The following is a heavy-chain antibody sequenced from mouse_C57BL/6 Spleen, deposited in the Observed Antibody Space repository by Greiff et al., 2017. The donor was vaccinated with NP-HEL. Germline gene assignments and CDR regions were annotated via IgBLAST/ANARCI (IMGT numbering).Heavy chain of an antibody. CDR3: ARSGGSSRYFDV. CDR1: GYTFTSYW. CDR2: IYPGSGST. J-gene: IGHJ1*03. Sequence: VQLQQPGAELVKPGASVKMSCKASGYTFTSYWITWVKQRPGQGLEWIGDIYPGSGSTNYNEKFKSKATLTVDTSSSTAYMQLSSLTSEDSAVYYCARSGGSSRYFDVWGTGTTVTVSS. D-gene: IGHD1-1*01. V-gene: IGHV1-55*01.